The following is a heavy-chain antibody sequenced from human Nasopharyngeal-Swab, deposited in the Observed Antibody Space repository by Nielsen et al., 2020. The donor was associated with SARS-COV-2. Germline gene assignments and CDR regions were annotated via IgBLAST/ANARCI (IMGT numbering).Heavy chain of an antibody. CDR2: IWYDGSNK. CDR3: ASMLLPRYGMDV. D-gene: IGHD2-15*01. CDR1: GFTFSSYG. J-gene: IGHJ6*02. Sequence: GESLKISCAASGFTFSSYGMHWVRQAPGKGLEWVAVIWYDGSNKYYADSVKGRFTISRDNSKNTLYLQMNSLRAEDTAVYYCASMLLPRYGMDVWGQGTTVTVSS. V-gene: IGHV3-33*01.